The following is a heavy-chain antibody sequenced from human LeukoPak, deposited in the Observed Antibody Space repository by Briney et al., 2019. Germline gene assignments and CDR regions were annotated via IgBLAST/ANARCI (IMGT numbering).Heavy chain of an antibody. D-gene: IGHD3-16*01. CDR1: GLTISDSW. CDR2: LASDETNK. Sequence: GGSLRLSCAASGLTISDSWIHWVRQAPGKGLMWVSRLASDETNKIYADSVKGRFTISRDNAKNTLYLQMNSLRVEDTGIYYCTRDAGWGRLDSWGQGALVTVSS. CDR3: TRDAGWGRLDS. V-gene: IGHV3-74*01. J-gene: IGHJ4*02.